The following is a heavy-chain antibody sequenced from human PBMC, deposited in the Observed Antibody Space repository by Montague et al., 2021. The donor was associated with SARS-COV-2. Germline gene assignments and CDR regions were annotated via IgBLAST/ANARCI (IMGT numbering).Heavy chain of an antibody. CDR1: SGSISSSSYY. V-gene: IGHV4-39*01. D-gene: IGHD3-22*01. CDR2: IYYSGST. J-gene: IGHJ4*02. CDR3: ARHGKTRIAMIVVVIGYFDY. Sequence: SETLSLTCTVSSGSISSSSYYWGWIRQPPGKGLEWIGSIYYSGSTYYNPSLKSRVTISVDTSKNQFSLKLSSVTAADTAVYYCARHGKTRIAMIVVVIGYFDYWGQGTLATVSS.